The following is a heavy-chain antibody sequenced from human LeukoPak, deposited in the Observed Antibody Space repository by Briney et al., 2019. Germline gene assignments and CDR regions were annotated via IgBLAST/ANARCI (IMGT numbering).Heavy chain of an antibody. CDR3: AKHYGSGSYYISHH. Sequence: TGGSLRLSCAASGFTFSSYGMSWVRQAPGKGLEWVSVISGSGGSTYYTDSVKGRITISRDNSKNTLYLQMHSLRAEDTAVYYCAKHYGSGSYYISHHWGQGTLVTVSS. CDR1: GFTFSSYG. V-gene: IGHV3-23*01. CDR2: ISGSGGST. J-gene: IGHJ4*02. D-gene: IGHD3-10*01.